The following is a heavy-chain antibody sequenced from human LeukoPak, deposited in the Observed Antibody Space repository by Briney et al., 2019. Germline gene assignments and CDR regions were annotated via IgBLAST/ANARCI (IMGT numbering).Heavy chain of an antibody. CDR2: ISSSSSYI. Sequence: GGSLRLSCAGSGFNFSTYEMNWVRQAPGKGLEWVSSISSSSSYIYYADSVKGRFTISRDNTKNSLYLQMNSLRAEDTAVYYCARDSPYGTAGYWGQGTLVTVSS. V-gene: IGHV3-21*01. J-gene: IGHJ4*02. CDR3: ARDSPYGTAGY. D-gene: IGHD2-8*02. CDR1: GFNFSTYE.